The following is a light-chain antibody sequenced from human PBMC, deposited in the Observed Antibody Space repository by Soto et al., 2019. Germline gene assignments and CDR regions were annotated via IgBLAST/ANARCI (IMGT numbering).Light chain of an antibody. CDR3: LQYNIWPRT. Sequence: EIVMTQSPATLSVSPGERATLSCRASQSVSSNLAWYQQIPGQAPRLLIYGASTRATGIPASFSGSGSGTEFTLTITSLQSEDFAVYYCLQYNIWPRTFGQGTRLEIK. V-gene: IGKV3-15*01. CDR1: QSVSSN. CDR2: GAS. J-gene: IGKJ5*01.